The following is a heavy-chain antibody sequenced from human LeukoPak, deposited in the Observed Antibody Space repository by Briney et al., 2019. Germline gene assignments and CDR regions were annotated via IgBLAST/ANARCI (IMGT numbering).Heavy chain of an antibody. CDR3: ATEGVLGYCSSTSCYG. Sequence: ASVKVSCKVSGYTLTELSMHWVRQAPGKGLEWMGGFDPEDGETIYAQKFQGRVTMTEDTSTDTAYMELSSLRSEDTAVNYCATEGVLGYCSSTSCYGWGQGTLVTVSS. D-gene: IGHD2-2*01. CDR1: GYTLTELS. J-gene: IGHJ4*02. CDR2: FDPEDGET. V-gene: IGHV1-24*01.